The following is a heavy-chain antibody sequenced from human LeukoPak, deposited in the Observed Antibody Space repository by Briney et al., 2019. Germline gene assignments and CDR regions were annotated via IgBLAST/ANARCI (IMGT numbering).Heavy chain of an antibody. Sequence: ASVKVSCKPSGYTFTGYYMHWVRQAPGQGLEWMGRITPNSGGTNCAQKFQGRLTMTRDTSISTAYMELSRLRSDDTAVYLCARGLGWYVYWFDPWGQGTLVTVSS. J-gene: IGHJ5*02. V-gene: IGHV1-2*06. CDR1: GYTFTGYY. CDR3: ARGLGWYVYWFDP. CDR2: ITPNSGGT. D-gene: IGHD6-19*01.